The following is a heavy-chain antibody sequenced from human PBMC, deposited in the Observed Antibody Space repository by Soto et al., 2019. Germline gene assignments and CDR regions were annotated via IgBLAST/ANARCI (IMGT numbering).Heavy chain of an antibody. CDR2: ITSSGTTV. J-gene: IGHJ4*02. CDR1: GFTFSSYS. V-gene: IGHV3-48*02. CDR3: ARASSNWAYYFDF. D-gene: IGHD6-13*01. Sequence: EVHLVESGGGLVQPGGSLRLSCAASGFTFSSYSLNWVRQAPGKGLEWVSYITSSGTTVYYADSVRGRFTISIDNANTSLYLQMNSMRDDDTAVYYCARASSNWAYYFDFWGQGTLVTVSS.